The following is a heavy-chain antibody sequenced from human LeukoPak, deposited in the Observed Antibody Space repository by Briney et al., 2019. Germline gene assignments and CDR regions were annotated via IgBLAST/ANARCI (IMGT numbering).Heavy chain of an antibody. Sequence: ASVKVSCKASGGTFSSYAISWVRQAPGQGLEWMGGIIPIFGTANYAQKIQGRVTITADESTSTAYMELSSLRSEDTAVYYCARGVVPAAIDPWDDAFDIWGQGTMVTVSS. CDR2: IIPIFGTA. CDR1: GGTFSSYA. J-gene: IGHJ3*02. V-gene: IGHV1-69*13. D-gene: IGHD2-2*02. CDR3: ARGVVPAAIDPWDDAFDI.